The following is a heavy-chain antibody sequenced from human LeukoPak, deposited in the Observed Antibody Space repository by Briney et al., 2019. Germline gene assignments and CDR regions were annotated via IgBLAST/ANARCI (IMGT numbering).Heavy chain of an antibody. CDR1: GFTFSSYA. J-gene: IGHJ3*02. CDR2: ISGSGGST. D-gene: IGHD3-10*01. CDR3: AKVAITMVRGVVNDAFDI. V-gene: IGHV3-23*01. Sequence: GGSLRLSCAASGFTFSSYAMSWVRQAPGKGLEWVSAISGSGGSTYYADSVKGRFTISRDNSKKTMYLQMNSLRAEDTAVYYCAKVAITMVRGVVNDAFDIWGQGTMVTVSS.